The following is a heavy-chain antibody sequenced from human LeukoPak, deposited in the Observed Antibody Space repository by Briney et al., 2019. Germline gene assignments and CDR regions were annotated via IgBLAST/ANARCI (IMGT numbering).Heavy chain of an antibody. J-gene: IGHJ5*02. CDR2: INPNSGGT. Sequence: GASVKVSCKASGYTFTGYYIHWVRQAPGQGLEWMGWINPNSGGTNYAQKFQGRVTMTRDTSISTAYMELSRLRSDDTVVYYCARPHTVLYNWFDPWGQGTLVTVSS. V-gene: IGHV1-2*02. D-gene: IGHD4-11*01. CDR3: ARPHTVLYNWFDP. CDR1: GYTFTGYY.